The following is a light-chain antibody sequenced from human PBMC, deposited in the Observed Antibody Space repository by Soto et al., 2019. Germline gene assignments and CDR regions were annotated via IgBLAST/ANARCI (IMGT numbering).Light chain of an antibody. J-gene: IGKJ1*01. CDR2: GAS. Sequence: IVLTQSPGTLSLSPGEISTLSCKASQSVSSSYLDWYQQKPGQAPRLLIYGASSRATGIPERFSGSGSGTDFTLTISRLEPEDFAVYYCQQYGSSPPTFGQGTKVEIK. V-gene: IGKV3-20*01. CDR3: QQYGSSPPT. CDR1: QSVSSSY.